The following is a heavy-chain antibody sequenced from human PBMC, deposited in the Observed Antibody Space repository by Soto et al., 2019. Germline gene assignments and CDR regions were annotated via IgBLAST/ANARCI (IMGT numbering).Heavy chain of an antibody. CDR1: GFTFSSYA. CDR2: ISYDGSNK. V-gene: IGHV3-30-3*01. J-gene: IGHJ6*02. CDR3: ARVDTARSWIYGMDV. Sequence: QVQLVESGGGVVQPGRSLRLSCAASGFTFSSYAMHWVRQAPGKGLEWVAVISYDGSNKYYADSVKGRFTISRDNSKNTLYLQMNSLRAEDTAVYYCARVDTARSWIYGMDVWGQGTTVTVSS. D-gene: IGHD5-18*01.